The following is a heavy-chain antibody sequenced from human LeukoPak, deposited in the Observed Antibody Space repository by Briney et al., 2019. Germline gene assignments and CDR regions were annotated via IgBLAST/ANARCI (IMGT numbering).Heavy chain of an antibody. D-gene: IGHD5-18*01. J-gene: IGHJ4*02. CDR2: INHRGTT. CDR1: GGSFSGYY. Sequence: PSETLSLTCAVYGGSFSGYYWSWIRQPPGKGPEWIGEINHRGTTNYKPSLKSRVAISVETSKNQFSLRLSSVTAADTAVYYCARTVAAILFDYWGQGTLVTVSP. CDR3: ARTVAAILFDY. V-gene: IGHV4-34*01.